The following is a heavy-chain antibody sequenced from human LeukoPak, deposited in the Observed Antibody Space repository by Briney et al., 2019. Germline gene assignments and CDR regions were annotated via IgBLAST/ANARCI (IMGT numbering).Heavy chain of an antibody. V-gene: IGHV3-23*01. CDR3: ERDPSEYEYNRGWYRDF. CDR1: GFTFSNYG. D-gene: IGHD6-19*01. J-gene: IGHJ4*02. CDR2: INLNGDET. Sequence: GGSLRLSCEASGFTFSNYGMAWFRQAPGKGLEWVSPINLNGDETHYADPVKGRFTISRDNSKSTLALRMSSLRVEDTAVYYCERDPSEYEYNRGWYRDFWGQGSQVIVSS.